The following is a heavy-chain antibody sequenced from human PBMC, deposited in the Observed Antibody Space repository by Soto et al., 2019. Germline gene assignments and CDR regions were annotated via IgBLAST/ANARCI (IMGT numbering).Heavy chain of an antibody. J-gene: IGHJ4*02. Sequence: EVQLLESGGALVQPGGSLRLSCAASGFTFSNHAMNWVRQAPGKGLEWVSTISDSGSTYYADSVKGRFTISRDNSKNTLYLQMNSVRAEDTAVYYCARDPGGHYCTSSSCLYFFDRWGQGNLVIVSS. D-gene: IGHD2-2*01. CDR2: ISDSGST. CDR3: ARDPGGHYCTSSSCLYFFDR. CDR1: GFTFSNHA. V-gene: IGHV3-23*01.